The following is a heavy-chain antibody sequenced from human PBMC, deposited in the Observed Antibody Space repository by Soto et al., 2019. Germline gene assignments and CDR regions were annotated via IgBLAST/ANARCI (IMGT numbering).Heavy chain of an antibody. CDR1: GYTFTSYD. Sequence: QVQLVQSGAEVKKPGASVKVSCKASGYTFTSYDINWVRQATGQGLEWMGWMNPNSGNTGYAQKFQGRVTMTRNTSISTTYMELSSLRSEDTAVYYCARTPSIAVRVAFDIWGQGTMVTVSS. V-gene: IGHV1-8*01. J-gene: IGHJ3*02. CDR2: MNPNSGNT. CDR3: ARTPSIAVRVAFDI. D-gene: IGHD6-6*01.